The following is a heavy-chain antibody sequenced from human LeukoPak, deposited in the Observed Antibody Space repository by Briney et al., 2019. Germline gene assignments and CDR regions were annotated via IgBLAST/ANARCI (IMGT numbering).Heavy chain of an antibody. D-gene: IGHD3-10*01. V-gene: IGHV3-21*01. CDR2: ISSSSSYI. Sequence: PGGSLRLSCAASGFTFSSYSMNWVRQAPGKGLEWVSSISSSSSYIYYADSVKGRLTISRDNAKNSLYLQMNSLRAEDTAVYYCARVAPVRGVNFDYWGQGTLVTVSS. J-gene: IGHJ4*02. CDR1: GFTFSSYS. CDR3: ARVAPVRGVNFDY.